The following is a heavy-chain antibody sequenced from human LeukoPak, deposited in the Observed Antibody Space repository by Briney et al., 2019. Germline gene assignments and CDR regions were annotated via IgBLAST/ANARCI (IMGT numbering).Heavy chain of an antibody. CDR2: ISSSSSYI. D-gene: IGHD3-10*01. V-gene: IGHV3-21*01. CDR3: ARSLYYYWAFDI. Sequence: GGFLRLSCAASGFTFSSYSMNWVRQAPGKGLEWVSSISSSSSYIYYADSVKGRFTISRDNAKNSLYLQMNSLRAEDTAVYYCARSLYYYWAFDIWGQGTMVTVSS. CDR1: GFTFSSYS. J-gene: IGHJ3*02.